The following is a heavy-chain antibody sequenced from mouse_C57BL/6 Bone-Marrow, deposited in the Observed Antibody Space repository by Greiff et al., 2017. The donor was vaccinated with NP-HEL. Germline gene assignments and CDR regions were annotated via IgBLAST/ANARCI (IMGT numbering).Heavy chain of an antibody. CDR2: IYPGSGNT. J-gene: IGHJ1*03. V-gene: IGHV1-76*01. CDR1: GYTFTDYY. D-gene: IGHD1-1*01. CDR3: ARGDYYYGRYWYFDV. Sequence: QVQLQQSGAELVRPGASVKLSCKASGYTFTDYYINWVKQRPGQGLEWIARIYPGSGNTYYNEKFKGKATLTAEKSSSTAYMQLSSLTSEDSAVYFCARGDYYYGRYWYFDVWGTGTTVTVSS.